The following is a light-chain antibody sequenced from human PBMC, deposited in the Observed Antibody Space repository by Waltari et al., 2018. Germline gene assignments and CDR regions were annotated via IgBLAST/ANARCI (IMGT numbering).Light chain of an antibody. Sequence: SYELTQPPSVSVSPGQTASITCSGDKLGDKYACWYQQKPGQSPVVVLYQDTKRPPGIPELFSVANAGNTATLTISGTQAMEEADYYCQAWDSSTYHVVFGGGTKLTV. J-gene: IGLJ2*01. CDR2: QDT. CDR3: QAWDSSTYHVV. V-gene: IGLV3-1*01. CDR1: KLGDKY.